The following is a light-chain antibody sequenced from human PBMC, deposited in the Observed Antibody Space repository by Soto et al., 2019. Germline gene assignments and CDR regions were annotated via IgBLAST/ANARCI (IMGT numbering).Light chain of an antibody. CDR2: DAS. Sequence: EIVLTQSPATLSLSPGERATLSCRASQSVSSYLAWYQQKPGQAPRLLIYDASNRATGIPARISGSGSGTDFTITISSLEPEDFAVYYCQQRSNWPPITFGQGTRLEIK. CDR3: QQRSNWPPIT. CDR1: QSVSSY. V-gene: IGKV3-11*01. J-gene: IGKJ5*01.